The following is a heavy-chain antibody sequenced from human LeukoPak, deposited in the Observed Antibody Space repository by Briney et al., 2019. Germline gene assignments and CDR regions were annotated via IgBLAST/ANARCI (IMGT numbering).Heavy chain of an antibody. D-gene: IGHD3-9*01. CDR1: GGSISSGGYY. CDR3: ARGDGGYDILTGYYLGWFDP. J-gene: IGHJ5*02. Sequence: SQTLSLTCTVSGGSISSGGYYWSWIRQHPGKGLEWIGYIYYSGSTYYNPSLKSRVTISVDTSKNQFSLKLSSATAADTAVYYCARGDGGYDILTGYYLGWFDPWGQGTLVTVSS. V-gene: IGHV4-31*03. CDR2: IYYSGST.